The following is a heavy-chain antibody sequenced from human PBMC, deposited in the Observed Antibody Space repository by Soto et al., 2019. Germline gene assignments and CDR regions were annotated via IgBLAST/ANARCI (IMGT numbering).Heavy chain of an antibody. CDR1: GGTFSSYT. Sequence: QVQLVQSGAEVKKPGSSVKVSCKASGGTFSSYTVSWVRQAPGQGLEWMGRIIPILDVANYAPKFQDRVTITADKSTTTAYMELTSLRSEDTAVYYCARGRGGAGIDYWGQGTLVTVSS. D-gene: IGHD3-16*01. V-gene: IGHV1-69*02. J-gene: IGHJ4*02. CDR3: ARGRGGAGIDY. CDR2: IIPILDVA.